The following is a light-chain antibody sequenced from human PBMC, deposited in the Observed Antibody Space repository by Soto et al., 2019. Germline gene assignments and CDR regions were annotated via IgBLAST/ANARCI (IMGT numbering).Light chain of an antibody. CDR1: SSDVGSYNL. CDR3: CSYAGSSTYV. CDR2: EGS. Sequence: QSVLTKPASVNGAPGQSITTSCTGTSSDVGSYNLVSWYQQHPGKAPKLMIYEGSKRPSGVSNRFSGSKSGNTASLTISGLQAEDEADYYCCSYAGSSTYVFGTGTKVTVL. J-gene: IGLJ1*01. V-gene: IGLV2-23*01.